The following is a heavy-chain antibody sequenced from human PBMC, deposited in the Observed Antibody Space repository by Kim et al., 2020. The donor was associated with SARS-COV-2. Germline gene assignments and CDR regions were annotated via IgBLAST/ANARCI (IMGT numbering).Heavy chain of an antibody. D-gene: IGHD3-16*01. J-gene: IGHJ4*02. V-gene: IGHV3-33*01. CDR3: ARDSGGVDLDY. Sequence: GGSLRLSCAASGFTFSSYGMHWVRQAPGKGLEWVVVIWYDGSNKYYADSVKGRFTISRDNSKNTLYLQMNSLRAEDTAVYYCARDSGGVDLDYWGQGTLVTVSS. CDR1: GFTFSSYG. CDR2: IWYDGSNK.